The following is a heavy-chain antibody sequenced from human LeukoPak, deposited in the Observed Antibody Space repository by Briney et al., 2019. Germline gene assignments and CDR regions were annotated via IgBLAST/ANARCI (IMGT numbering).Heavy chain of an antibody. Sequence: SETLSLTCAVYGGSFSGYYWSWIRQPPGKGLEWIGYIYYSGSTNYNPSLKSRVTISVDTSKNQFSLKLSSVTAADTAVYYCARDLCGSSCGHYYGMDVWGQGTTVTVSS. D-gene: IGHD6-13*01. CDR2: IYYSGST. V-gene: IGHV4-59*01. CDR1: GGSFSGYY. J-gene: IGHJ6*02. CDR3: ARDLCGSSCGHYYGMDV.